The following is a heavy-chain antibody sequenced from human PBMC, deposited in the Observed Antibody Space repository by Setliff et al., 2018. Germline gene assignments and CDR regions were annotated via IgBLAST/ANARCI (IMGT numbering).Heavy chain of an antibody. Sequence: GASVKVSCKASGHIFSSYGISWVRQAPGQGLEWMGWISSYNDVTNYEQRFQGRVTMTTDTSASAAYMELRGLRPDDTAIYYCAISSLSICSGGSCPNAFDIRGQGTLVTVSS. CDR3: AISSLSICSGGSCPNAFDI. J-gene: IGHJ3*02. CDR1: GHIFSSYG. CDR2: ISSYNDVT. D-gene: IGHD2-15*01. V-gene: IGHV1-18*01.